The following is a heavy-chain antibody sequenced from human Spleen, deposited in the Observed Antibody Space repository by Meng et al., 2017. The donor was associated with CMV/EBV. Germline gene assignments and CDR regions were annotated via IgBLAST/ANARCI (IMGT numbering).Heavy chain of an antibody. V-gene: IGHV1-18*01. D-gene: IGHD3-16*01. CDR1: GYTFSNYG. CDR3: AKDLESTGEHPSFDY. CDR2: ISAHGGKT. J-gene: IGHJ4*02. Sequence: QVQLVQSGAEVKKPGASVKVSCRTSGYTFSNYGVTWVRQAPGQGLEWMAWISAHGGKTDYSQNFQGRVTVTTDTSTNTAYMELRSLTSDDTAIYYCAKDLESTGEHPSFDYWGQGTLVTVSS.